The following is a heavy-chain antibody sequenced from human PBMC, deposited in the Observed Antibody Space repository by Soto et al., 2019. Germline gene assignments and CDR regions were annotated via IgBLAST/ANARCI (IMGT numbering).Heavy chain of an antibody. CDR3: ARGGPGIGY. V-gene: IGHV4-59*01. CDR1: GGSISSYY. CDR2: IYYSGST. D-gene: IGHD3-16*01. Sequence: QVQLQESGPGLVKPSETLSLTCTVSGGSISSYYWSWIRQPPGKGLEWIGYIYYSGSTNYNPSLKSRVTISVDTSKNQFSLKLSSVTAADTAVYYCARGGPGIGYWGQGTLVTVSS. J-gene: IGHJ4*02.